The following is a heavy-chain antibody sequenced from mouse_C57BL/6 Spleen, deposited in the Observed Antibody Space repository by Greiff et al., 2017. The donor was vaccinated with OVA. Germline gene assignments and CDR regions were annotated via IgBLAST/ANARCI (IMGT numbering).Heavy chain of an antibody. V-gene: IGHV1-82*01. D-gene: IGHD1-1*01. CDR3: VITTVLDY. CDR2: IYPGDGDT. J-gene: IGHJ2*01. CDR1: GYAFSSSW. Sequence: QVQLQQSGPELVKPGASVKISCKASGYAFSSSWMNWVKQRPGKGLEWIGRIYPGDGDTNYNGKFKGKATLTADKSSSTAYMQLSSLTSEDSAVYFCVITTVLDYWGQGTTLTVSS.